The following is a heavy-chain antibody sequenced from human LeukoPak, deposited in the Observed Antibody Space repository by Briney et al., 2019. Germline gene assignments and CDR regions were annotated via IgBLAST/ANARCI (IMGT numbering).Heavy chain of an antibody. CDR1: GFTFSSYA. CDR3: AKDGIVAGKDEYYFDY. J-gene: IGHJ4*02. CDR2: ISGSGGST. D-gene: IGHD5-12*01. Sequence: GGSPRLSCAASGFTFSSYAMSWVRQAPGKGLEWVSAISGSGGSTYYADSVKGRFTISRDNSKNTLYLQMNSLRAEDTAVYYCAKDGIVAGKDEYYFDYWGQGTLVTVSS. V-gene: IGHV3-23*01.